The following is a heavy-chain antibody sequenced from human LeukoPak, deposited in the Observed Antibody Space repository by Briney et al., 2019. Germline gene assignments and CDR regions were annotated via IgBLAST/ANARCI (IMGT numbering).Heavy chain of an antibody. D-gene: IGHD2-21*02. CDR3: ARGTVVTFDY. J-gene: IGHJ4*02. CDR2: IWYDGSNK. V-gene: IGHV3-33*01. Sequence: GRSLRLSCAASGFAFSSYGMHWVRQAPGKGLEWVAVIWYDGSNKYYADSVKGRFTISRDNSKNTLYLQMNSLRAEDTAVYYCARGTVVTFDYWGQGTLVTVSS. CDR1: GFAFSSYG.